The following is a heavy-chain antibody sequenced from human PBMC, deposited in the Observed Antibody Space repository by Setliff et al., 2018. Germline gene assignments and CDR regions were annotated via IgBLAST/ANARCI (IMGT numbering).Heavy chain of an antibody. Sequence: SETLSLTCTVSGGSISGASIRSYYWSWIRQPPGKGLEWVGEINHRGSTNYNPSLKSRVPISVDTSKNQFSLTLSSVTAADTAVYYCARLPNYVWGSPVDYWGQGTLVTVSS. V-gene: IGHV4-39*01. CDR3: ARLPNYVWGSPVDY. CDR2: INHRGST. D-gene: IGHD3-16*01. CDR1: GGSISGASIRSYY. J-gene: IGHJ4*02.